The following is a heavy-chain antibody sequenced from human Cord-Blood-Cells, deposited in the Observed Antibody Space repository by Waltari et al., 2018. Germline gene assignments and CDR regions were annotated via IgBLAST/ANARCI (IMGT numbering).Heavy chain of an antibody. J-gene: IGHJ4*02. CDR2: IYYSGST. CDR1: GGSISSYY. CDR3: ARGPPRGVFDY. Sequence: QVQLQESGPGLVKPSETLSLTCTVSGGSISSYYWSWIRQPPGKGLEWIGYIYYSGSTNYNPSLKSRLTISVDTSKNQFSLKLSSVTAADTAVYYCARGPPRGVFDYWGQGTLVTVSS. D-gene: IGHD3-10*01. V-gene: IGHV4-59*01.